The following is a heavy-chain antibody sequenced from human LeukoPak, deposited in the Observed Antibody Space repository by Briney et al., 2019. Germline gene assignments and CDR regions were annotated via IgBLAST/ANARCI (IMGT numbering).Heavy chain of an antibody. Sequence: RGSLRLSCAASGFTFRSYSMSWVRQAPGKGLEWVSTISGGGGTTYYADSVKGRFTISRDNSKNTMYLQMNSLTAEDTAVYYCAKDRLRYFDYWGQGTLVTVSS. CDR2: ISGGGGTT. V-gene: IGHV3-23*01. D-gene: IGHD3-16*01. CDR1: GFTFRSYS. CDR3: AKDRLRYFDY. J-gene: IGHJ4*02.